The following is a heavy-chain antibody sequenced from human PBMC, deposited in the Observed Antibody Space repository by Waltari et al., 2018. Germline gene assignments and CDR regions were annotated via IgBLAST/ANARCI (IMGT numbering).Heavy chain of an antibody. CDR1: GLTLGVHR. CDR3: TRVKGSFWGGYCFDS. V-gene: IGHV3-49*04. J-gene: IGHJ4*02. Sequence: EVQLLDSGGGLVQPGRSLRLSCTTSGLTLGVHRMGWVRQAPGKGLEWVGFTRSNAYYGTVEYAASVKGRFTISRDDSKSIVYLQMNSLKTEDTAVYYCTRVKGSFWGGYCFDSWGQGTPVTVSS. D-gene: IGHD3-3*01. CDR2: TRSNAYYGTV.